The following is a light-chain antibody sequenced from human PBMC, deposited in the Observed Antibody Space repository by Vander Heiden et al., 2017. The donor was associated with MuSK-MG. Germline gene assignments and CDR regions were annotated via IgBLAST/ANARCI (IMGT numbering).Light chain of an antibody. CDR1: NLGANS. J-gene: IGLJ2*01. V-gene: IGLV3-1*01. CDR3: QARDSSSDVV. Sequence: SYELPQPPSVTVAPGQTARITCSGANLGANSACWYQLGSGQAPVLVIYQDNRRPAGIPGRFSGSNSGNTATLTISWTQAMDEADYYGQARDSSSDVVFGGWTRLTVL. CDR2: QDN.